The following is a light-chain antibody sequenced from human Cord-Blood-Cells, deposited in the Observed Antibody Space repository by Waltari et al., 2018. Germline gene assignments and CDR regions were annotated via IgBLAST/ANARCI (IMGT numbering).Light chain of an antibody. Sequence: QSALTQPASVSGSPGQSITISCTGPSSDVGSYNFVSGYQQHPGKAPKLMIYEVSKRPSGVSNRFSGSKSGNTASLTISGLQAEDEADYYCCSYAGSSTVVFGGGTKLTVL. V-gene: IGLV2-23*02. CDR2: EVS. J-gene: IGLJ2*01. CDR3: CSYAGSSTVV. CDR1: SSDVGSYNF.